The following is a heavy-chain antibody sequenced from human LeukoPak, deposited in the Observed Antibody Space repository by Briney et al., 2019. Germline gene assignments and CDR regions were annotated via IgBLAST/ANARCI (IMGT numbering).Heavy chain of an antibody. CDR1: GGSISSSSYY. CDR2: IYYSGST. D-gene: IGHD1-26*01. J-gene: IGHJ4*02. Sequence: SETLSLTCTVSGGSISSSSYYWGWIRQPPGKGLEWIGSIYYSGSTYYNPSLKSRVTMSADTSKNQFSLNLSSVTAADTAVYYCARGSYGDLYYFDYWGQGTLVTVSS. V-gene: IGHV4-39*01. CDR3: ARGSYGDLYYFDY.